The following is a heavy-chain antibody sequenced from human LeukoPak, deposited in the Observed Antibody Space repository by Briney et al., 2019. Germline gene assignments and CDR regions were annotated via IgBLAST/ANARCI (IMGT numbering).Heavy chain of an antibody. CDR2: MNPHSGNT. CDR1: GYTFTSYD. V-gene: IGHV1-8*01. Sequence: ASVKVSCKASGYTFTSYDINWVRQATGQGLEWMGWMNPHSGNTGYAQKFQGRVTMTRNTSISTAYMELSSLRSEDTAVYYCARLSSHYGDYKVDPWGQGTLVTVSS. CDR3: ARLSSHYGDYKVDP. J-gene: IGHJ5*02. D-gene: IGHD4-17*01.